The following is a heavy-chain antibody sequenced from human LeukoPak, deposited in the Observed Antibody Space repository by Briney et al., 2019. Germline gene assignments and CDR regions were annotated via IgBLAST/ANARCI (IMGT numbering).Heavy chain of an antibody. Sequence: PSQTLSLTCAVSGGSISSGGYSWSWIRQPPGKGLEWIGYIYYSGSTYYNPSLKSRVTISVDTSKNQFSLKLSSVTAADTAVYYCARDGIAVANYFDYWGQGTLVTVSS. J-gene: IGHJ4*02. CDR2: IYYSGST. CDR1: GGSISSGGYS. D-gene: IGHD6-19*01. V-gene: IGHV4-30-4*07. CDR3: ARDGIAVANYFDY.